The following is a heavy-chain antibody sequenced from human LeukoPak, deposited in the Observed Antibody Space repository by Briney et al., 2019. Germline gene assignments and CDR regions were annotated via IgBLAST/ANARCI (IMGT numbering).Heavy chain of an antibody. D-gene: IGHD2-2*01. CDR2: ISAYGGNT. J-gene: IGHJ6*03. CDR1: GYTFTSYG. V-gene: IGHV1-18*04. CDR3: ARHIVVVPAAMGRPYYYYYMDV. Sequence: ASVKVSCKASGYTFTSYGISWVRQAPGQGLEWMGWISAYGGNTNYAQKFQGRVTVTTDTSTSTAYMEVRSLRSEDTAVYYCARHIVVVPAAMGRPYYYYYMDVWGKGTTVTVSS.